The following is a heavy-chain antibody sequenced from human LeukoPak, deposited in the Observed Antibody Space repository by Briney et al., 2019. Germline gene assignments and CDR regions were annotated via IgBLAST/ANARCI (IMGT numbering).Heavy chain of an antibody. Sequence: PSETLSLTCAVYGGSFSGHYWSWIRQPPGKGLEWIGEINHSGSTNYNPSFKSRVTISVDTSKNQFSLKLSSVTAADTAVYYCARGTAIGTNFDYWGQGTLVTVSS. CDR2: INHSGST. V-gene: IGHV4-34*01. CDR1: GGSFSGHY. D-gene: IGHD2-21*02. J-gene: IGHJ4*02. CDR3: ARGTAIGTNFDY.